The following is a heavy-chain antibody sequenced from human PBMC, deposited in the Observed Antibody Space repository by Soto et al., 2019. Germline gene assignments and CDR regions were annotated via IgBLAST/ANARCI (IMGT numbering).Heavy chain of an antibody. V-gene: IGHV4-34*01. CDR2: INHSGST. CDR1: GGSFSGYY. J-gene: IGHJ4*02. D-gene: IGHD3-16*01. Sequence: SETLSLTCAVYGGSFSGYYWSWIRQPPGKGLEWIGEINHSGSTNYNPSLKSRVTISVDTSKNQFSLKLSSVTAADTAVYYCARGWYDYIWGSYPKYYFDYWGQGTLVTVSS. CDR3: ARGWYDYIWGSYPKYYFDY.